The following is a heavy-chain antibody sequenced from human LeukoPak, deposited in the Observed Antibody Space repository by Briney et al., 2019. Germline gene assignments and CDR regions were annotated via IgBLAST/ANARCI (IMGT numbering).Heavy chain of an antibody. CDR3: ARTDLHAFDI. CDR1: GCTFSSYA. J-gene: IGHJ3*02. Sequence: SVKVSCKASGCTFSSYAISWVRQAPGQGLEWMGGIIPIFGTANYAQKFQGRVTITADESTSTAYMELSSLRSEDTAVYYCARTDLHAFDIWGQGTMVTVSS. V-gene: IGHV1-69*13. CDR2: IIPIFGTA.